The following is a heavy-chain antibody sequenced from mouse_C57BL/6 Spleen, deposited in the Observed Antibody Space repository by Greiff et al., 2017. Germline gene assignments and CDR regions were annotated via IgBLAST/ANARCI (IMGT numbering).Heavy chain of an antibody. V-gene: IGHV3-6*01. CDR1: GYSITSGYY. CDR2: ISYDGSN. Sequence: ESGPGLVKPSQSLSLTCSVTGYSITSGYYWNWIRQFPGNKLEWMGYISYDGSNNYNPSLKNRISITRDTSKNQFFLKLNSVTTEDTATYYCARDPVYGNYFDYWGQGTTLTVSS. D-gene: IGHD2-1*01. CDR3: ARDPVYGNYFDY. J-gene: IGHJ2*01.